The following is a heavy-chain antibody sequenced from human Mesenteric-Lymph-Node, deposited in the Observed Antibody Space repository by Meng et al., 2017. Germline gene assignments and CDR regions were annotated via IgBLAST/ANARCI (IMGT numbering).Heavy chain of an antibody. CDR3: ANGYSPDY. CDR1: GFTFSSYD. CDR2: IGTAGDT. Sequence: GESLKISCAACGFTFSSYDMHWVRQATGKGLEWVSAIGTAGDTYYPGSVKGRFTISRDNSKNTFYLQMNSLRVEDTAVYHCANGYSPDYWGQGTLVTVSS. D-gene: IGHD5-12*01. V-gene: IGHV3-13*01. J-gene: IGHJ4*02.